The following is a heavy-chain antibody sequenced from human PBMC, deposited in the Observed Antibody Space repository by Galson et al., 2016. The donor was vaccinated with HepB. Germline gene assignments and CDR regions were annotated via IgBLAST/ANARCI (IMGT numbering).Heavy chain of an antibody. V-gene: IGHV1-46*01. CDR2: INPTGGSP. CDR1: GYTFTNYY. Sequence: SVKVSCKASGYTFTNYYIHWVRQAPGQGLEWMGVINPTGGSPRYGQKFQGRVTMTSDTSTSTVDMELSSLIYADTAVYYCARNLVEGYSSGAVFYWGQGTLVTVSS. J-gene: IGHJ4*02. D-gene: IGHD6-19*01. CDR3: ARNLVEGYSSGAVFY.